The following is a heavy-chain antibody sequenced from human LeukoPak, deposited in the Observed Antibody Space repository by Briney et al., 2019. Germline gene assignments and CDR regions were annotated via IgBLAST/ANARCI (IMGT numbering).Heavy chain of an antibody. CDR2: INQGGSVK. Sequence: PGGSLRLSCAASGFTFRSYWMSWVRQAPGKGLEWVANINQGGSVKYYVDSVKGRFTISRDDAKNSLYVQMNSLRGEDTAVYYCARVGYSGWNLEYWRQGTLVTVSS. J-gene: IGHJ4*02. V-gene: IGHV3-7*01. D-gene: IGHD5-12*01. CDR3: ARVGYSGWNLEY. CDR1: GFTFRSYW.